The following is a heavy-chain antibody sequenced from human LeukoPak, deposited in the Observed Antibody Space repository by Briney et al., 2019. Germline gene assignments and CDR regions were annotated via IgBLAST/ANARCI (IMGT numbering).Heavy chain of an antibody. V-gene: IGHV4-39*07. CDR3: ARVNYDILAGYYMDV. J-gene: IGHJ6*03. CDR1: GGSISSSSYY. D-gene: IGHD3-9*01. CDR2: IYYSGST. Sequence: SSETLSLTCTVSGGSISSSSYYWGWIRQPPGKGLEWIGSIYYSGSTYYNPSLKSRVTISVDTSKNQFSLKLSSVTAADTAVYYCARVNYDILAGYYMDVWGKGTTVTISS.